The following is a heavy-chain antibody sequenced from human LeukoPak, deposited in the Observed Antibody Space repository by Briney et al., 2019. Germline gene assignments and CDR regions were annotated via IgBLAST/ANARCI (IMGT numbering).Heavy chain of an antibody. V-gene: IGHV3-7*01. J-gene: IGHJ4*02. CDR1: GFTFSSSW. D-gene: IGHD5-24*01. CDR3: AAWTDRGYNF. CDR2: INPEGSQT. Sequence: PGESLRLSCAASGFTFSSSWMSWVRQAPGKGLQWVGNINPEGSQTRFVDSVMGRFTMSKDNAKNALYLQMNNLRVEDTAVFYCAAWTDRGYNFWGQGTVVTVSS.